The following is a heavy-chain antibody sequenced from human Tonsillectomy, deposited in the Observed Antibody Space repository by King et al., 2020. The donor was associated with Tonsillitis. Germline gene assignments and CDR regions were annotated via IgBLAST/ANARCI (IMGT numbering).Heavy chain of an antibody. CDR1: GYTFTGYY. J-gene: IGHJ5*02. Sequence: QLVQSGAEVKKPGASVKVSCKASGYTFTGYYMHWVRQAPGQGLEWMGWINPNSGGTNYAQKFQGRVTMTRDTSISTAYMELSRLRSDDTAVYYCSRWSVAGAYNWFDPWGQGTLVTVSS. CDR2: INPNSGGT. V-gene: IGHV1-2*02. CDR3: SRWSVAGAYNWFDP. D-gene: IGHD6-19*01.